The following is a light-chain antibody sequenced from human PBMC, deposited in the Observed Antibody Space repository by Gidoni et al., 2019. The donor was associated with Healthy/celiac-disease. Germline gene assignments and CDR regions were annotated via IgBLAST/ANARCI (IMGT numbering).Light chain of an antibody. J-gene: IGKJ1*01. CDR1: QSVSSSY. V-gene: IGKV3-20*01. CDR2: GAS. Sequence: EIVLTQPPGTLSLSPGERATLSCRASQSVSSSYLAWYQQKPGQAPRLLIYGASSRATGIPDRYNGSKSGTDFTLTISRLEPEDFAVYYCQQYGSSPWTFGQGTKVEIK. CDR3: QQYGSSPWT.